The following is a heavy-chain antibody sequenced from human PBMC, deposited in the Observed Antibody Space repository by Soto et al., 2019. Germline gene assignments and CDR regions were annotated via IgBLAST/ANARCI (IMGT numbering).Heavy chain of an antibody. D-gene: IGHD2-2*02. J-gene: IGHJ4*02. V-gene: IGHV4-31*01. CDR3: ARGFDCGKFYTFQS. CDR2: IHYSGPT. Sequence: QVQLQESGPGLVKPSQTLSLTCTVSGGSIMRDSYYWNWIRRHPGKGMEWIGYIHYSGPTAYNPSLKPQVTISPHTSQTPFSLNLTSVTAADTAVYYCARGFDCGKFYTFQSWGRGTQVTVSS. CDR1: GGSIMRDSYY.